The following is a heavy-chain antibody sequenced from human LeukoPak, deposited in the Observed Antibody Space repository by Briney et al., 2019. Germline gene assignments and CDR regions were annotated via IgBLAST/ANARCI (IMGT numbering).Heavy chain of an antibody. D-gene: IGHD6-19*01. Sequence: PSETLSITCTASGASISSYYWSWIRQPAGKGLEWIGRIDGSGNTNYNPSLKSRISVSVDTSKNQVSLKLSYVTAADTAVYYCARDGGSGWFDYWGQGTLVTVSS. CDR1: GASISSYY. V-gene: IGHV4-4*07. J-gene: IGHJ4*02. CDR3: ARDGGSGWFDY. CDR2: IDGSGNT.